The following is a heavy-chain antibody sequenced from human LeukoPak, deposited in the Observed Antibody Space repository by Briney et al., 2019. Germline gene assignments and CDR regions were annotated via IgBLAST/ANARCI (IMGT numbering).Heavy chain of an antibody. CDR1: GFTVSSNY. CDR3: ARQMTYYDFWSGYYTHCFDY. D-gene: IGHD3-3*01. V-gene: IGHV3-66*02. CDR2: IYSGGST. Sequence: GGSLRLSCAASGFTVSSNYMSWVRQAPGKGPEWVSVIYSGGSTYYADSVKGRFTISRDNSKNTLYLQMNSLRAEDTAVYYCARQMTYYDFWSGYYTHCFDYWGQGTLVTVSS. J-gene: IGHJ4*02.